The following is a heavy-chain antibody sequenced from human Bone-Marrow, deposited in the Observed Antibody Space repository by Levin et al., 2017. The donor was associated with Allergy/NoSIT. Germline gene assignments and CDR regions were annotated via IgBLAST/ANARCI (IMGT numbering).Heavy chain of an antibody. CDR1: GFTFSSYA. V-gene: IGHV3-30-3*01. Sequence: SCAASGFTFSSYAMHWVRQAPGKGLEWVAVISYDGSNKYYADSVKGRFTISRDNSKNTLYLQMNSLRAEDTAVYYCARGPSTYHIAAADTYYYGMDVWGQGTTVTVSS. CDR2: ISYDGSNK. J-gene: IGHJ6*02. D-gene: IGHD6-13*01. CDR3: ARGPSTYHIAAADTYYYGMDV.